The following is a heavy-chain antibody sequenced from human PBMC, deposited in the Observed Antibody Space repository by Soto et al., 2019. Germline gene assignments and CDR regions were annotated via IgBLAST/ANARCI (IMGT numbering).Heavy chain of an antibody. V-gene: IGHV1-2*02. CDR1: GYTFTGYY. CDR3: ARVQRVSSSGWPPRPGYYFDY. CDR2: INPNSGGT. J-gene: IGHJ4*02. D-gene: IGHD6-19*01. Sequence: ASVKVSCKASGYTFTGYYMHWVRQAPGQGLEWMGWINPNSGGTNYAQKFQGRVTMTRDTSISTAYMELSRLRSDDTAVYYCARVQRVSSSGWPPRPGYYFDYWGQGTLVTVSS.